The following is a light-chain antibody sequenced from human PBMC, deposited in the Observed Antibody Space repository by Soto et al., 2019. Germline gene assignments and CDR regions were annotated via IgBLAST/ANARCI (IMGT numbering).Light chain of an antibody. CDR1: SSDVGAYNY. V-gene: IGLV2-8*01. CDR2: EVS. CDR3: SSYSGSDVGV. J-gene: IGLJ3*02. Sequence: QSALTQPPSASGSPGQSVAISCTGTSSDVGAYNYVSWYQHHPGEAPRLIIYEVSERPSGVTHRFSGSKSGNTASLTVSGLQAEDEADYYCSSYSGSDVGVFGGGTKLTVL.